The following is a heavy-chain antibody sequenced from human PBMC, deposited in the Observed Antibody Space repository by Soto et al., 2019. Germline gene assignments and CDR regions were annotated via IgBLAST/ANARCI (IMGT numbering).Heavy chain of an antibody. CDR2: IYHSGST. Sequence: SVTCAVWRECRSCGSPSRYSIRQPPGKGLEWIEYIYHSGSTYYNPSLKSRVTISVDRSKNQFSLKLSSVTAADTAVYYCAAGGGLPRYYWGQGTQVTVSA. CDR3: AAGGGLPRYY. J-gene: IGHJ4*02. D-gene: IGHD1-26*01. CDR1: RECRSCGSPS. V-gene: IGHV4-30-2*01.